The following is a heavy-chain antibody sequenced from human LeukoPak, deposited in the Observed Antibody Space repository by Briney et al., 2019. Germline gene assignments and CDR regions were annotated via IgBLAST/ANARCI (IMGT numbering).Heavy chain of an antibody. CDR2: INHSGST. CDR1: GVSFSGYY. J-gene: IGHJ4*02. Sequence: SSETLSLTCAVYGVSFSGYYWSWIRQPPGKGLEWIGEINHSGSTNYNPSLKSRVTISVDTSKNQFSLKLSSVTAADTAVYYCARGGVEMATIWGQGTLVTVSS. V-gene: IGHV4-34*01. D-gene: IGHD5-24*01. CDR3: ARGGVEMATI.